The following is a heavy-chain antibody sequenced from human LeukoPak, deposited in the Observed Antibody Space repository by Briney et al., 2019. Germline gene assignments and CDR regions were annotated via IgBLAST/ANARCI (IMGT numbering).Heavy chain of an antibody. CDR1: GFTFSTYW. D-gene: IGHD1-20*01. CDR2: IKQDGSEK. Sequence: SGGSPRLSCAASGFTFSTYWMSWVRQAPGMGLEWVANIKQDGSEKYYVDSVKGRFTISRDNAKNSLYLQMNSLRAEDTAVYYCARYNWNLDYWGQGTLVTVSS. V-gene: IGHV3-7*01. CDR3: ARYNWNLDY. J-gene: IGHJ4*02.